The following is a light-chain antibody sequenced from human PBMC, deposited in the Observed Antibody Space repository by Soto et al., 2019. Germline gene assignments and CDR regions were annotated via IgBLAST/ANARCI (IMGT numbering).Light chain of an antibody. V-gene: IGKV3-15*01. J-gene: IGKJ4*01. Sequence: EIVLTQSPGTLSLSPGERATLSCRASQSVSTNFAWYQQKPGQAPRLLIYGASTRATGIPARFSGSGSGTEFTLTISSLQSELFAVYYCQQYDNWPLTFGGGTKVDIK. CDR3: QQYDNWPLT. CDR1: QSVSTN. CDR2: GAS.